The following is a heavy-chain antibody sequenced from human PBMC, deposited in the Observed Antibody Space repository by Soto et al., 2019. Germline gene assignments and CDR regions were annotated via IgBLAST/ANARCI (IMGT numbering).Heavy chain of an antibody. V-gene: IGHV3-33*01. CDR2: IWYDGSNK. D-gene: IGHD3-22*01. CDR1: GFTFSSYG. J-gene: IGHJ5*02. CDR3: ARDSCDYYDSSSYSQP. Sequence: QVQLVESGGGVVQPGRSLRLSCAASGFTFSSYGMHWVRQAPGKGLEWVAVIWYDGSNKYYADSVKGRFTISRDNSKNTMYKHINSLRTENTAVDYCARDSCDYYDSSSYSQPWGQGTLVTVSS.